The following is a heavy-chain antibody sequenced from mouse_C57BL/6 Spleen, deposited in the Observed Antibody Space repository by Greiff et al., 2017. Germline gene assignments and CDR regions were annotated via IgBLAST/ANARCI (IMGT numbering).Heavy chain of an antibody. CDR2: IDPSDSYT. D-gene: IGHD3-2*02. V-gene: IGHV1-69*01. Sequence: VQLQQSGAELVRPGASVKLSCTASGFNIKDYYMHWVKQRPGQGLEWIGEIDPSDSYTNYNQKFKGKSTLTVDKSSSTAYMQLSSLTSEGSAVYYCARSAQATLAMDYWGQGTSVTVSS. CDR3: ARSAQATLAMDY. CDR1: GFNIKDYY. J-gene: IGHJ4*01.